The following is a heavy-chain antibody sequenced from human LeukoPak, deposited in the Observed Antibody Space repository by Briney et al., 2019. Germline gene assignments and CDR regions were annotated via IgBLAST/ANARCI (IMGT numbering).Heavy chain of an antibody. D-gene: IGHD6-19*01. V-gene: IGHV1-69*13. Sequence: GASVKVSCKASGGTFSSYAISWVRQAPGQGLEWMGGIIPIFGTANYAQKFQGRVTITADESTSTAYMELSSLRSEDTAVYYCASFSSGPDFRYYYYMDVWGKGTTVTISS. CDR2: IIPIFGTA. CDR1: GGTFSSYA. CDR3: ASFSSGPDFRYYYYMDV. J-gene: IGHJ6*03.